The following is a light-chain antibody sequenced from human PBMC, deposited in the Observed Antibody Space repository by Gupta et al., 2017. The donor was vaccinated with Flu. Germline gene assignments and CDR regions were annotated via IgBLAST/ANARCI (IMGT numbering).Light chain of an antibody. Sequence: ERATLFCRARQSVSSNLAWYQQKPGQAPRLLIHGASTRATGIPARFSGSGSETEFTLTISSLQSEDFAVYYCQQYNSWPPWTFGQGTKVEIK. V-gene: IGKV3-15*01. CDR1: QSVSSN. J-gene: IGKJ1*01. CDR3: QQYNSWPPWT. CDR2: GAS.